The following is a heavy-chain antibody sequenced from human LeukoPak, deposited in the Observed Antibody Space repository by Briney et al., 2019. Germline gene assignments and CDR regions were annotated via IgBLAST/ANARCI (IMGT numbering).Heavy chain of an antibody. V-gene: IGHV3-30*04. CDR1: GFTFSSYA. Sequence: PGGSLRLSCAASGFTFSSYAMHWVRQAPGKGLEWVAVISYDGSNKYYADSVKGRFTISRDNSKNTLYLQMNSLRAEDTAVYYRARVSPNTVTTLQYFDYWGQGTLVTVSS. CDR2: ISYDGSNK. J-gene: IGHJ4*02. CDR3: ARVSPNTVTTLQYFDY. D-gene: IGHD4-17*01.